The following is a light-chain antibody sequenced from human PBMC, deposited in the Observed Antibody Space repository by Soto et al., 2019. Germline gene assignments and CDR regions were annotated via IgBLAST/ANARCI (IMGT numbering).Light chain of an antibody. J-gene: IGKJ1*01. Sequence: EVVVTQSPDIVSVSPGESATLFCRTSQSVSTNLAWYQQKPGQAPRLLISGAVTRGTGVSARFSGRGSGTAFTITIISLLYDDQLVYYCRQYEYWSPQTFGQGTRVEIK. CDR2: GAV. CDR1: QSVSTN. CDR3: RQYEYWSPQT. V-gene: IGKV3-15*01.